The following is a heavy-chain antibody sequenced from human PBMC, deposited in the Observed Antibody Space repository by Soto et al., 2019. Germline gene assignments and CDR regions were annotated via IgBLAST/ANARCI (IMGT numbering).Heavy chain of an antibody. V-gene: IGHV1-2*02. CDR1: GSTHTIYF. CDR3: ARGGSYYAH. Sequence: QVQLVQSGAEVKQPGASVRVSCKASGSTHTIYFIHWLRQAPGQGLEWMGWINSVSGGTNYAHKFQGRVTMTRDTPTTTAFMELSGLRSDDTAVYYCARGGSYYAHWGQGTLVTVSS. D-gene: IGHD1-26*01. J-gene: IGHJ4*02. CDR2: INSVSGGT.